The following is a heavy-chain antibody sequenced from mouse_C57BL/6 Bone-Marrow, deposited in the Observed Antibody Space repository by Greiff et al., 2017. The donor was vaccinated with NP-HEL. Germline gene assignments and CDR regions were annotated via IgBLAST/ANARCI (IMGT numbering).Heavy chain of an antibody. D-gene: IGHD1-1*02. Sequence: EVQLQQSGAELVRPGASVKLSCTASGFNIKDDYMHWVKQRPEQGLEWIGWIDPENGDTEYASKFQGKATITADTSSNTAYLQLSSLTSEDTAVYYCTTNGSYNYWGQGTTLTVSS. CDR3: TTNGSYNY. V-gene: IGHV14-4*01. CDR1: GFNIKDDY. J-gene: IGHJ2*01. CDR2: IDPENGDT.